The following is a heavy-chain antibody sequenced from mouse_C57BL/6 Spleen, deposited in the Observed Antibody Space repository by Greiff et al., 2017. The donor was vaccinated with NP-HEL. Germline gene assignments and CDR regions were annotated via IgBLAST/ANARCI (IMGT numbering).Heavy chain of an antibody. CDR3: ASQHYGRWFAY. J-gene: IGHJ3*01. V-gene: IGHV1-76*01. CDR1: GYTFTDSY. CDR2: IYPGSGNT. Sequence: ESGAELVRPGASVKLSCKASGYTFTDSYINWVKQRPGQGLEWIARIYPGSGNTYYNEKFKGKGTLTAEKSSSTAYLQLSSLTSEDSAVYFCASQHYGRWFAYWGQGTLVTVSA. D-gene: IGHD1-1*01.